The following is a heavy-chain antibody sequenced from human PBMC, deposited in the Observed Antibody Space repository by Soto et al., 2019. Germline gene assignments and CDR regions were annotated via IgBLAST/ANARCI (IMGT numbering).Heavy chain of an antibody. Sequence: PSETLSLTCTISGGSISVYYWSWIRQPPGQALEWIGYIYDSGSPYYNPSLRSRVIISAATSKNQISRKLTSATAADPAVSYCARGVGSSPPRYWGRGTLVTVSS. CDR3: ARGVGSSPPRY. V-gene: IGHV4-59*01. D-gene: IGHD1-26*01. CDR1: GGSISVYY. J-gene: IGHJ4*02. CDR2: IYDSGSP.